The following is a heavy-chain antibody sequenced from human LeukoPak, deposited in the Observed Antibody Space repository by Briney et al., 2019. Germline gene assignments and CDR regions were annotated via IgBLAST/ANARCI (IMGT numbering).Heavy chain of an antibody. J-gene: IGHJ3*02. Sequence: ASVKVSCKASGYTFTSYAMHWVRQAPGQRLEWMGWINAGNGNTKYSQKFQGRVTITRDTSASTAYMELSSLRSEDTAVYYCARETAEKGYAFDIWGQGTMVTVSS. CDR3: ARETAEKGYAFDI. D-gene: IGHD2-21*02. CDR1: GYTFTSYA. V-gene: IGHV1-3*01. CDR2: INAGNGNT.